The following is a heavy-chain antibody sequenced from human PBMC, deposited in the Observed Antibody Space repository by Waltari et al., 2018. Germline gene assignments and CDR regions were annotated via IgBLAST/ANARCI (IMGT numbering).Heavy chain of an antibody. CDR3: ARHGTCCSGGSCYSRFDP. V-gene: IGHV4-39*01. J-gene: IGHJ5*02. Sequence: QLPLQESGPGLVKPSETLSLTCTVSGGSISSSSYYWGWIRKPPGRGVEWIGSIYYSGSTVYNPSLKGRVTRCVDTSKNQFSLKLSSVTAADTAVYYWARHGTCCSGGSCYSRFDPWGQGTLVTVSS. CDR2: IYYSGST. D-gene: IGHD2-15*01. CDR1: GGSISSSSYY.